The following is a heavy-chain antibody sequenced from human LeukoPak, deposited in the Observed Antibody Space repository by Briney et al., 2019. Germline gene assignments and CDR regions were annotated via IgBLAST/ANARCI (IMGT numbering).Heavy chain of an antibody. CDR2: IGGIGDNT. J-gene: IGHJ4*02. D-gene: IGHD3-9*01. CDR1: GFTFSSYA. CDR3: AKTPTFYDALTGYSNDY. V-gene: IGHV3-23*01. Sequence: GGSLRLSCAASGFTFSSYAMSWVRQAPGKGLEWVSSIGGIGDNTHYADSVKGRFTISRDTSRNTLYLQMNTLRVEDTAIYYCAKTPTFYDALTGYSNDYWGQGTLVTVSS.